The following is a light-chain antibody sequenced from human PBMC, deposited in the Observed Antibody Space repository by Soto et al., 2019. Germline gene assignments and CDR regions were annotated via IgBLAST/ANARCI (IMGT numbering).Light chain of an antibody. V-gene: IGLV9-49*01. J-gene: IGLJ2*01. CDR3: GADHGSGSNFVV. Sequence: QSVLTQPPSASASLGASVTLTCTLSSGYSNYKVDWYQQRPGKGPRFVMREGTGGIVGSKGDGIPDRFSVLGSGLNRYLTIKNIQEEDESDYHCGADHGSGSNFVVFGGGTKVTVL. CDR2: EGTGGIVG. CDR1: SGYSNYK.